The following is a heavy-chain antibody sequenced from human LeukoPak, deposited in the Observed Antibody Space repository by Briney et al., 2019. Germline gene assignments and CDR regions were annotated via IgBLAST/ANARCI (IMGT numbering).Heavy chain of an antibody. Sequence: PGGSLRLSCAASGFTFSSYWMSWVRQAPGKGLEWVANIKQEGGEKYYVDSVKGRFTISRDNAKNSLYLQMNSLRAEDTAVYYCARDDVVPAAKIGYYYYGMDVWGQGTTVTVSS. D-gene: IGHD2-2*01. CDR3: ARDDVVPAAKIGYYYYGMDV. CDR2: IKQEGGEK. CDR1: GFTFSSYW. J-gene: IGHJ6*02. V-gene: IGHV3-7*03.